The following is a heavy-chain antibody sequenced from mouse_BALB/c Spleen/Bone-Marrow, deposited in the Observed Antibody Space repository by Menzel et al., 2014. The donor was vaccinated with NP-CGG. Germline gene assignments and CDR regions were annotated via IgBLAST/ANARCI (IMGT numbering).Heavy chain of an antibody. V-gene: IGHV10S3*01. CDR1: GSTFNTNA. Sequence: DVQLQESGGGLVQPKGSLKLSCAASGSTFNTNAMNWVRQAPGKGLEWVARIRSKSNNYATYYADSVKDRFTISRDDSQSMLYLQMNNLKTEDTAMYYCVREGTMRLRSYYAMDYWGQGTSVTVSS. D-gene: IGHD2-4*01. CDR2: IRSKSNNYAT. J-gene: IGHJ4*01. CDR3: VREGTMRLRSYYAMDY.